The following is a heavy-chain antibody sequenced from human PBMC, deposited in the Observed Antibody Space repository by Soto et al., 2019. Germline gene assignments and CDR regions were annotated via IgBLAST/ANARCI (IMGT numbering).Heavy chain of an antibody. CDR2: ISTHNGDR. D-gene: IGHD3-22*01. CDR1: GYIFTSYG. Sequence: ASVKVSCKASGYIFTSYGINWVRQAPGQGLEWMGWISTHNGDRKYAPKLQGRVTMTTDTSTSTAYMELRSLTSDDTAAYYCARDQVFEDSRGNLLGYWGQGTLVTVS. V-gene: IGHV1-18*01. J-gene: IGHJ4*02. CDR3: ARDQVFEDSRGNLLGY.